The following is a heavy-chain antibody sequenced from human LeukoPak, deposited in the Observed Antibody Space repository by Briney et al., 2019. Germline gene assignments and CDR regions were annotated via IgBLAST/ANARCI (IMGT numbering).Heavy chain of an antibody. D-gene: IGHD3-16*01. J-gene: IGHJ4*02. CDR3: ARDPKCGIGGTVCSDY. V-gene: IGHV3-21*01. Sequence: PGGSLSLSCAASGFTFSSYSMNWVRQAPGKGLEWVSSISSSSSYIFYADSVKGRFTISRDNAKNSLYLQMNSLRAEDTAVYYCARDPKCGIGGTVCSDYWGQGTLVTVSS. CDR2: ISSSSSYI. CDR1: GFTFSSYS.